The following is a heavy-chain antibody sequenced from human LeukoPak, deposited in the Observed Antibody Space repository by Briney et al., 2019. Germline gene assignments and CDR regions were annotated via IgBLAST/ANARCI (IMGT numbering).Heavy chain of an antibody. J-gene: IGHJ4*02. CDR2: VGGDGRVT. CDR1: GFTFATYV. V-gene: IGHV3-23*01. Sequence: GGSLRLSCAASGFTFATYVMTWVRQAPGKGLEWVSAVGGDGRVTYYADSVKGRFTISRDNSKNTIFLQMNSLRVEDTAVYYCAKGISADGYNLDRGADYWGQGAQVIVSS. D-gene: IGHD1-1*01. CDR3: AKGISADGYNLDRGADY.